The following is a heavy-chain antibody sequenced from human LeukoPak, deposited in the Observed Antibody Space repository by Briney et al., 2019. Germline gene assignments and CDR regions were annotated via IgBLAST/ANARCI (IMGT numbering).Heavy chain of an antibody. Sequence: PSETLSLTCTVSGGSISSYYWNWIRQPPGKGLEWIGYIYYSGSTNYNPALKSRVTISVDTSKNQFSLKLSSVTAADTAVYYCARHVIGDHFDYWGQGTLVTVSS. CDR2: IYYSGST. CDR3: ARHVIGDHFDY. J-gene: IGHJ4*02. CDR1: GGSISSYY. D-gene: IGHD4-17*01. V-gene: IGHV4-59*08.